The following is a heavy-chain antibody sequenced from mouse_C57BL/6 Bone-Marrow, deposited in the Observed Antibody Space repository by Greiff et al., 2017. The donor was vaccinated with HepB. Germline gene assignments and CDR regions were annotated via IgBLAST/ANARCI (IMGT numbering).Heavy chain of an antibody. J-gene: IGHJ1*03. V-gene: IGHV5-16*01. Sequence: EVQVVESEGGLVQPGSSMKLSCTASGFTFSDYYMAWVRQVPEKGLEWVANINYDGSSTYYLDSLKSRFIISRDNAKNLLYLQMSSLKSEDTATYYCARERSGYFDVWGTGTTVTVSS. CDR3: ARERSGYFDV. CDR1: GFTFSDYY. CDR2: INYDGSST.